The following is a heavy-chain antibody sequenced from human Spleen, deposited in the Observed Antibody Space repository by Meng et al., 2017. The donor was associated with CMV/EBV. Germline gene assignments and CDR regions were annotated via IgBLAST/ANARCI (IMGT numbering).Heavy chain of an antibody. V-gene: IGHV1-2*02. CDR2: INPNSGGT. Sequence: ASVKVSCKASGYTFTGYYMHWVRQAPGQGLEWMGWINPNSGGTNYAQKFQGRVTMTRDTSISTAYMELSRLRSEDTAVYYCASGVMERFLEWLLTYWGQGTLVTVSS. J-gene: IGHJ4*02. CDR1: GYTFTGYY. CDR3: ASGVMERFLEWLLTY. D-gene: IGHD3-3*01.